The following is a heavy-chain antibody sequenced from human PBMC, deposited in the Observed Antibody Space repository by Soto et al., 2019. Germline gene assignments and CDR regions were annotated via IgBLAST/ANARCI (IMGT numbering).Heavy chain of an antibody. CDR3: ARARLYYDIFTGYRGIFAY. D-gene: IGHD3-9*01. Sequence: SETLSLTCSVSGGSISSSSYFWGWIRQPPGKGLEWIGSIYYSGSTNYNPSLKSRVTISVDTSKNQFSLKLSSVTAADTAVYYCARARLYYDIFTGYRGIFAYWGQGTLVPVSS. CDR2: IYYSGST. V-gene: IGHV4-39*07. J-gene: IGHJ4*02. CDR1: GGSISSSSYF.